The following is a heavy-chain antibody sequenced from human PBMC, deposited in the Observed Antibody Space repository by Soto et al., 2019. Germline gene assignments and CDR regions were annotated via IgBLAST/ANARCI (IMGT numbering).Heavy chain of an antibody. CDR1: GYTFTGYY. D-gene: IGHD1-1*01. J-gene: IGHJ6*02. CDR3: ASARNWNSGYYYYGMHV. V-gene: IGHV1-2*02. Sequence: ASVKVSCKASGYTFTGYYMHWVRQAPGQGLEWMGWINPNSGGTNYAQKFQGRVTMTRDTSISTAYMELSRLRSDDTAVYYCASARNWNSGYYYYGMHVWGQGTTVTV. CDR2: INPNSGGT.